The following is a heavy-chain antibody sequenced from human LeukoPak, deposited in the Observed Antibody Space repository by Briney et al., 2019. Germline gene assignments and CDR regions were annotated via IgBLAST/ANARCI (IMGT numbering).Heavy chain of an antibody. CDR3: ARDCSSTSCYLDY. V-gene: IGHV4-34*01. CDR2: INHSGST. J-gene: IGHJ4*02. D-gene: IGHD2-2*01. Sequence: PSETLSLTCAVYGGSSSGYYWSWIRQPPGKGLEWIGEINHSGSTNYNPSLKSRVTISVDTSKNQISLKVSSVTAADTAVYYCARDCSSTSCYLDYWSQGTLVTVSS. CDR1: GGSSSGYY.